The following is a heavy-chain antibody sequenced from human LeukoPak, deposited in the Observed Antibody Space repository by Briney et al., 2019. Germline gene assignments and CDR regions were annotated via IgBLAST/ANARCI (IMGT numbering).Heavy chain of an antibody. CDR1: GYTFTSYD. CDR2: MNPNSGNT. Sequence: GASVKLSCKASGYTFTSYDINWVRQATGQGLEWMGWMNPNSGNTGYAQKFQGRVTMTRNTSISTAYMEPSSLRSEDTAVYYCARGLQVGATSDYWGQGTLVTVSS. CDR3: ARGLQVGATSDY. D-gene: IGHD1-26*01. J-gene: IGHJ4*02. V-gene: IGHV1-8*01.